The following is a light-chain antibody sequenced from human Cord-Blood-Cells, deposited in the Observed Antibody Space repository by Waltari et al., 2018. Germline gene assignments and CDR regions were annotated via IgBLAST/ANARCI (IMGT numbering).Light chain of an antibody. CDR1: HRVLYSSNNKNY. V-gene: IGKV4-1*01. Sequence: EIVMTQSPDSPAVSLGEGGTIHCKSSHRVLYSSNNKNYLAWYQQKPGQPPKLLIYWASTRESGVPDRFSGSGSGTDFTLTSSSLQAEDVAVYYCQQYYSTPPWTFGQGTKVEIK. CDR2: WAS. CDR3: QQYYSTPPWT. J-gene: IGKJ1*01.